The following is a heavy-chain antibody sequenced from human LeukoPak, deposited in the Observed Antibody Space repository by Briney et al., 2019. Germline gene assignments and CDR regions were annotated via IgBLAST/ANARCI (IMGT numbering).Heavy chain of an antibody. V-gene: IGHV4-59*12. Sequence: SPSETLSLTCTVSGGSISSYYWSWIRQPPGKGLEWIGYIYYSGSTYYNPSLKSRVTISVDTSKNQFSLKLSSVTAADTAVYYCARDQYFGSRSLWFGDLSEDDHADYWGQGTLVTVSS. D-gene: IGHD3-10*01. CDR1: GGSISSYY. CDR2: IYYSGST. J-gene: IGHJ4*02. CDR3: ARDQYFGSRSLWFGDLSEDDHADY.